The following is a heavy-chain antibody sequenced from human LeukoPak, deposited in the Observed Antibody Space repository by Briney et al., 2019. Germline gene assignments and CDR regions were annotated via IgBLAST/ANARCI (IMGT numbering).Heavy chain of an antibody. J-gene: IGHJ4*02. V-gene: IGHV3-23*01. CDR1: GFTFSSYA. D-gene: IGHD3-22*01. CDR3: AISRRIVVVIFDY. Sequence: GGSLRLSCAASGFTFSSYAMCWVRQAPGKGLEWVSAISGSGGSTYYADSVKGRFTISRDNSKNTLYLQMNSLRAEDTAVYYCAISRRIVVVIFDYWGQGTPVTVSS. CDR2: ISGSGGST.